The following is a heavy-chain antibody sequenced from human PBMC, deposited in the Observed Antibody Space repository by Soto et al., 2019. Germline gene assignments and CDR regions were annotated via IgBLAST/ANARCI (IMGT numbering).Heavy chain of an antibody. Sequence: PGGSLRLSCSASGFTFSSYAMHWVRQAPGKGLEYVSAISSNGGSTYYADSVKGRFTISRDNSKNTLYLQMSSLRAEDTAVYYCVKEGPGFLEWLFGYFDYWGQGTLVTVSS. V-gene: IGHV3-64D*08. CDR3: VKEGPGFLEWLFGYFDY. CDR2: ISSNGGST. D-gene: IGHD3-3*01. CDR1: GFTFSSYA. J-gene: IGHJ4*02.